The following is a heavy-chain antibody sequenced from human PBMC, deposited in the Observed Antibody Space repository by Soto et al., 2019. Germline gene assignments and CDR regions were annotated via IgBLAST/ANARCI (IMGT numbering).Heavy chain of an antibody. CDR3: AKEGAGGYCSGGSCYNWFDP. V-gene: IGHV3-23*01. CDR1: GFTFSSYA. J-gene: IGHJ5*02. CDR2: ISGSGGST. D-gene: IGHD2-15*01. Sequence: EVQLLESGGGLVQPGGSLRLSCAASGFTFSSYAMSWVRQAPGKGLEWVSAISGSGGSTYYADSVKGRFTISRDNSKNPLYLQMNSLRAEDTAVYYCAKEGAGGYCSGGSCYNWFDPWGQGTLVTVSS.